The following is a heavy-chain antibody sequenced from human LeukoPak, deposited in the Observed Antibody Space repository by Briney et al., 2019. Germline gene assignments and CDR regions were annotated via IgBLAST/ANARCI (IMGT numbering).Heavy chain of an antibody. CDR1: GFTFSSYA. J-gene: IGHJ4*02. D-gene: IGHD3-9*01. CDR2: ISGSGGSR. CDR3: AKGWNYDILTGYYTETKDFYFDY. V-gene: IGHV3-23*01. Sequence: GGSLRLSRAASGFTFSSYAMSWVRQAPGKGLEWVSAISGSGGSRKYADSVKGRFTISRDNSKNTLFLQMNSLRAEDTAVYYCAKGWNYDILTGYYTETKDFYFDYWGQGTLVTVSS.